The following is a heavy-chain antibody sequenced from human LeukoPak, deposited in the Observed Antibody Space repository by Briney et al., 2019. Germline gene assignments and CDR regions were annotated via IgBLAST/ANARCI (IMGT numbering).Heavy chain of an antibody. J-gene: IGHJ4*02. D-gene: IGHD3-9*01. Sequence: SGPTLVNPTQTLTLTCTFSGFSLSPSGVGVGWIRQPPGKALEWLAIIYWNEDKRYSPSLKSRLTITKDTSKNQVVLQMTDMDPVDTATYYCARTYNGMRDSDWPRDYYFDYWGQGTLVTVSS. CDR3: ARTYNGMRDSDWPRDYYFDY. CDR1: GFSLSPSGVG. CDR2: IYWNEDK. V-gene: IGHV2-5*01.